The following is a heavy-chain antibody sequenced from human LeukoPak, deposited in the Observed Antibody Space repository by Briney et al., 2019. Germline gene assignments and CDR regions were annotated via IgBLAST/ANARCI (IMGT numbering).Heavy chain of an antibody. V-gene: IGHV1-69*04. D-gene: IGHD5-18*01. J-gene: IGHJ3*02. CDR2: IIPILGIA. Sequence: GASVKVSCKASGGTFSSYAISWVRQAPGQGLEWMGRIIPILGIANYAQKFQGRVTITADKSTSTAYMELSSLRSEDTAVYYCARDLIQPDAFDIWGQGTMVTVSS. CDR3: ARDLIQPDAFDI. CDR1: GGTFSSYA.